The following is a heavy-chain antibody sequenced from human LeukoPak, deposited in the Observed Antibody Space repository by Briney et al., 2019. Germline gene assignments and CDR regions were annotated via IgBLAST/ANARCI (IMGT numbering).Heavy chain of an antibody. V-gene: IGHV1-2*04. J-gene: IGHJ4*02. Sequence: GASVNVSCKASGYIFTGYYMHWVRQAPGQGLEWMGWINPNSGGTNYAQKFQGWVTMTRDTSISTAYMELSRLRSDDTAVYYCARARYYYDSSGYYELVYWGQGTLVTVSS. D-gene: IGHD3-22*01. CDR1: GYIFTGYY. CDR3: ARARYYYDSSGYYELVY. CDR2: INPNSGGT.